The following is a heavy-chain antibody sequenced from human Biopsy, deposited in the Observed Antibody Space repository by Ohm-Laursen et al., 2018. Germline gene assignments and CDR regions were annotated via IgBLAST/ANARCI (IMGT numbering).Heavy chain of an antibody. D-gene: IGHD5-24*01. J-gene: IGHJ4*02. CDR2: IVPILGTV. CDR3: ATDADGYYTEFDF. Sequence: SVKVSCKASGYLFINYGISWVRQAPGQGLEWLGRIVPILGTVNYAQRFQGRVALTADKSTGTAYMELNRLISDDTAVYYCATDADGYYTEFDFWGQGTLITVSS. V-gene: IGHV1-69*04. CDR1: GYLFINYG.